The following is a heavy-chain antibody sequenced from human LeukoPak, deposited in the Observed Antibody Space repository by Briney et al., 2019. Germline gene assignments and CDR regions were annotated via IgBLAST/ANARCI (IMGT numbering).Heavy chain of an antibody. CDR2: ISSGGGTT. J-gene: IGHJ5*02. V-gene: IGHV3-64D*06. CDR3: VRASGWFDP. Sequence: GGSLRLSCSASGFTFSNYAMHWVRQAPGEGLEYVSAISSGGGTTYYADSVKGRFTISRDTSKNTLYLQMTSLKPEDTALYYCVRASGWFDPWGQGTLVTVSS. CDR1: GFTFSNYA. D-gene: IGHD6-25*01.